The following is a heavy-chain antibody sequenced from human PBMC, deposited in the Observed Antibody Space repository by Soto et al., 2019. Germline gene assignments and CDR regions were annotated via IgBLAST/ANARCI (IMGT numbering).Heavy chain of an antibody. J-gene: IGHJ4*02. Sequence: PGGSLRLSCAASGFTFSSYGMHWVRQAPGKGLEWVAVISDGGSNKYYADSVKGRFSISRDNSNNTLYLQMNSLRAEDTGVYYCRNDLSRSAGYWGQGTLVTVSS. CDR3: RNDLSRSAGY. CDR2: ISDGGSNK. D-gene: IGHD6-6*01. CDR1: GFTFSSYG. V-gene: IGHV3-30*18.